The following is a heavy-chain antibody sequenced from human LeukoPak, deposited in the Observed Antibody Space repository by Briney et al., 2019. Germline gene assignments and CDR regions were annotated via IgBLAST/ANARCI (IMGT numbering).Heavy chain of an antibody. V-gene: IGHV1-69*13. Sequence: GASVKVSCKASGGTFSSYAISWVRQAPGQGLEWMGGIIPIFGTANYAQKFQGRVTITADESTSTAYMELSSLRSEDTAVYYCARGAPSEGVPAATPAFDYWGQGTLVTVSS. CDR1: GGTFSSYA. J-gene: IGHJ4*02. D-gene: IGHD2-2*01. CDR2: IIPIFGTA. CDR3: ARGAPSEGVPAATPAFDY.